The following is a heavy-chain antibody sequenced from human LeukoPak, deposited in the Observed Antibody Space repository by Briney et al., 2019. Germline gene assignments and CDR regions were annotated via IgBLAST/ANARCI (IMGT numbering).Heavy chain of an antibody. CDR3: AKEGCSGGSCYHDAFDI. J-gene: IGHJ3*02. Sequence: GGSLRLSCAASGFTYSSYGMHWVRHAPGKGLEWVAFIRYDGSNKYYADSVKGRFTISRDNSKNTLYLQMNSLRAEDTAVYYCAKEGCSGGSCYHDAFDIWGQGTMVTVSS. V-gene: IGHV3-30*02. D-gene: IGHD2-15*01. CDR1: GFTYSSYG. CDR2: IRYDGSNK.